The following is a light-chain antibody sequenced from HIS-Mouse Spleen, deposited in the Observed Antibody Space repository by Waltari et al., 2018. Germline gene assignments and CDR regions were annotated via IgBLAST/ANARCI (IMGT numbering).Light chain of an antibody. J-gene: IGKJ1*01. CDR3: QQYGSSPWT. V-gene: IGKV3-20*01. Sequence: EIVLTQSPGPLSLSPGERATLPCRASQSVSSSYLAWYQQKPGQAPRLLIYGASSRATGIPDRFSGSGSGTDFTLTNSRLEPEDFAVYYCQQYGSSPWTFGQGTKVEIK. CDR2: GAS. CDR1: QSVSSSY.